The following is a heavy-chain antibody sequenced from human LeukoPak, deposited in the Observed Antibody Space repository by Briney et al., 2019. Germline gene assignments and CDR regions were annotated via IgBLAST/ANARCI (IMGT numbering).Heavy chain of an antibody. D-gene: IGHD3-9*01. CDR2: IYYSGST. CDR1: GGSISSYY. V-gene: IGHV4-59*12. Sequence: SETLSLTCTVSGGSISSYYWSWIRQPPGKGLEWIGYIYYSGSTYYNPSLKSRVTISVDTSKNQFSLKLSSVTAADTAVYYCARDSYGFGLRYFNYWGQGTLVTVSS. CDR3: ARDSYGFGLRYFNY. J-gene: IGHJ4*02.